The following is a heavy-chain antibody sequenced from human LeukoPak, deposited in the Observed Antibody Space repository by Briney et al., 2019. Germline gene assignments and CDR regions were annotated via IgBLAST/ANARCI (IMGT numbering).Heavy chain of an antibody. Sequence: GGSLRLSCAASGFTFSSYAMSWVRQAPGKGLEWVSAISGSGSSTYYADSVKGRFTISRDNSKNTLYLQMNSLRVEDTAVYYCAKSSTYSSGAHAYDIWGQGTLVTVSS. CDR1: GFTFSSYA. J-gene: IGHJ3*02. D-gene: IGHD6-19*01. V-gene: IGHV3-23*01. CDR2: ISGSGSST. CDR3: AKSSTYSSGAHAYDI.